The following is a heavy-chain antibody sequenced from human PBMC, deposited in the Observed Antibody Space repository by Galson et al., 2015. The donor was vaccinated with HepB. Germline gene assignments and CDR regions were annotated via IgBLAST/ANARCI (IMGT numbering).Heavy chain of an antibody. D-gene: IGHD2-2*01. J-gene: IGHJ4*02. Sequence: SLRLSCAASGFTFSSYGMHWVRQAPGKGLEWVAVISYDGSNKYYADSVKGRFTISRDNSKNTLYLQMNSLRAEDTAVYYCAKLAQEDPYCSSTSCSLDYWGQGTLVTVSS. CDR1: GFTFSSYG. CDR3: AKLAQEDPYCSSTSCSLDY. CDR2: ISYDGSNK. V-gene: IGHV3-30*18.